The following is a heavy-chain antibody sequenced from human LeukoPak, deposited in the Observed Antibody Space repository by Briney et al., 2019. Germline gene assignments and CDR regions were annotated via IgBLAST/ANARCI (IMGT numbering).Heavy chain of an antibody. CDR3: AELGITMIGGV. V-gene: IGHV3-23*01. D-gene: IGHD3-10*02. Sequence: GGSLRLSCTASGLSLNSYAISWVRQVPGKGLEWVSAISGSGGSTYYADSVKGRFTISRDNAKNSLYLQMNSLRAEDTAVYYCAELGITMIGGVWGKGTTVTISS. CDR1: GLSLNSYA. J-gene: IGHJ6*04. CDR2: ISGSGGST.